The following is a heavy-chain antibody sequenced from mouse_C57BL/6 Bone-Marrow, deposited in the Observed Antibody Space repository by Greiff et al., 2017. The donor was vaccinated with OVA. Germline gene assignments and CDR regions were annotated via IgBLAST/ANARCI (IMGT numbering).Heavy chain of an antibody. CDR2: SRNKANDYTN. J-gene: IGHJ3*01. CDR3: ARDGYAVGFAY. CDR1: GFTFSDFY. D-gene: IGHD2-12*01. Sequence: EVKVVESGGGLVQSGRSLRLSCATSGFTFSDFYMEWVRQAPGKGLEWIAASRNKANDYTNEYRASGNGRFIVYRDTSQSILYRQMNALRAEDTAIYYGARDGYAVGFAYWGQGTLVTVSA. V-gene: IGHV7-1*01.